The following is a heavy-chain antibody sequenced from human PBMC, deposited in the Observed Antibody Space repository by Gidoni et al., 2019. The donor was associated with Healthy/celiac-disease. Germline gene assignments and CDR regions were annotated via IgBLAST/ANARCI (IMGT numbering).Heavy chain of an antibody. CDR3: AVNQLLWGGIDY. CDR1: GFTFSSYA. V-gene: IGHV3-23*01. CDR2: ISGSGGST. D-gene: IGHD2-2*01. Sequence: EVQLLESGGGLVQPGGSLRRSCAASGFTFSSYAMSWVRQAPGKGLEWVSAISGSGGSTYYADSVKGRFTISRDNSKNTLYLQMNSLRAEDTAVYYCAVNQLLWGGIDYWGQGTLVTVSS. J-gene: IGHJ4*02.